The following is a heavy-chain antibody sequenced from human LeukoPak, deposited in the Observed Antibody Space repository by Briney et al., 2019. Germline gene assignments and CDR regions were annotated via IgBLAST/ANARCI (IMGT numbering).Heavy chain of an antibody. CDR2: IIPIFGTA. CDR3: ARTPDPRNYYFDY. Sequence: GASVEVSCKASGGTFSSYAISWVRQAPGQGLEWMGRIIPIFGTANYAQKFQGRVTITTDESTSTAYMELSSLRSEDTAVYYCARTPDPRNYYFDYWGQGTLVTVSS. J-gene: IGHJ4*02. V-gene: IGHV1-69*05. CDR1: GGTFSSYA. D-gene: IGHD1-14*01.